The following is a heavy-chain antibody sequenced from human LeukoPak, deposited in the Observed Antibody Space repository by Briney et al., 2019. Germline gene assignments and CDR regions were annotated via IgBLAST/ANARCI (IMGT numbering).Heavy chain of an antibody. J-gene: IGHJ5*02. CDR2: IYPGDSDT. CDR1: GYSFTSYW. V-gene: IGHV5-51*01. D-gene: IGHD6-13*01. CDR3: ARLNPGAAAGTSWFDP. Sequence: GESLKISCKGSGYSFTSYWISWVRRMPGKGLEWMGIIYPGDSDTRYSPSFQGQVTISADKSISTAYLQWSSLKASDTAMYYCARLNPGAAAGTSWFDPWGQGTLVTVSS.